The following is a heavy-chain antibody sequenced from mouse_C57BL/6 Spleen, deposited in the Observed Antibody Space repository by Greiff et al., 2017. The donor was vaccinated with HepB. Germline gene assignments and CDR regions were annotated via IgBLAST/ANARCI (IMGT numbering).Heavy chain of an antibody. CDR3: AKSLITTVVATPHWYFDV. D-gene: IGHD1-1*01. V-gene: IGHV2-3*01. CDR2: IWGDGST. Sequence: VQLQESGPGLVAPSQSLSITCTVSGFSLTSYGVSWVRQPPGKGLEWLGVIWGDGSTNYHSALISRLSISKDNSKSQVFLKLNSLQTDDTATYYCAKSLITTVVATPHWYFDVWGTGTTVTVSS. CDR1: GFSLTSYG. J-gene: IGHJ1*03.